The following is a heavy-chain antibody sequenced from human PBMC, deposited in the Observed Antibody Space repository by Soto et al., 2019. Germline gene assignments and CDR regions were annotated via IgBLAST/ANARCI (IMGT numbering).Heavy chain of an antibody. Sequence: SQPLSLTCAISGDSVSSNNAAWNWIRQSPSRGLEWLGRTYYRSTWYNDNAVSVKSRIIINPDTSKNQFSLHLNSVTPEDTAVYYCARDQGAMNVWGQGTLVTVSS. CDR2: TYYRSTWYN. V-gene: IGHV6-1*01. CDR1: GDSVSSNNAA. CDR3: ARDQGAMNV. J-gene: IGHJ4*02. D-gene: IGHD2-2*01.